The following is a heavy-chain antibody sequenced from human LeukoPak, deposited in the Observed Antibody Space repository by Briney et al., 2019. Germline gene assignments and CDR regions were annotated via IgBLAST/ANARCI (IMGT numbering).Heavy chain of an antibody. Sequence: PPETLSLTCTVSGGSISNYYWSWIRQPPGKGLEWIGYIYYSGSANYNHSLKSRVTLSVDTSKNQFSLKLSSVTAADTAVYYCARGSIAAAEGSHWFDPWGQGTLVTVSS. CDR2: IYYSGSA. CDR3: ARGSIAAAEGSHWFDP. V-gene: IGHV4-59*13. D-gene: IGHD6-13*01. CDR1: GGSISNYY. J-gene: IGHJ5*02.